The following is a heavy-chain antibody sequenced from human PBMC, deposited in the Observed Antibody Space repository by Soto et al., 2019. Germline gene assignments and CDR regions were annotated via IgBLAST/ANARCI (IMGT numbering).Heavy chain of an antibody. D-gene: IGHD3-22*01. V-gene: IGHV1-69*01. CDR3: PREYGYDSSGYSDC. CDR1: GGTFSSYA. Sequence: QVQLVQSGDEVKKPGSSVKVSCKASGGTFSSYAISWVRQAPGQGLQWMGVIMPIFGTANYAQKLQGRVTFTDDETTSKAYMGLSSLRSEDTAVYYCPREYGYDSSGYSDCWGQGTLVTGSS. CDR2: IMPIFGTA. J-gene: IGHJ4*02.